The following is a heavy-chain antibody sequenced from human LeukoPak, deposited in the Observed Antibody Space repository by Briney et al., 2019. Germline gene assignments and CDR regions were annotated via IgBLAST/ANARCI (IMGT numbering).Heavy chain of an antibody. CDR2: ISAYNGNT. J-gene: IGHJ5*02. CDR1: GYTFTSYG. D-gene: IGHD5-12*01. Sequence: GASVKVSCKASGYTFTSYGISWVRQAPGQGLEWMGWISAYNGNTNYAQKLQGRVTMTADTSTSTAYMELRSLRSDDTAVYYCARDLKWLRPNWFDPWGQGTLVTVSS. CDR3: ARDLKWLRPNWFDP. V-gene: IGHV1-18*01.